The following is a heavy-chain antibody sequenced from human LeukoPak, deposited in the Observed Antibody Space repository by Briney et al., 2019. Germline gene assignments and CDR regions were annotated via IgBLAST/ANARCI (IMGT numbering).Heavy chain of an antibody. Sequence: GASVKVSCKASGFTFTSYDINWVRRATGQGLEWMGIINPSGGSTSYAQKFQGRVTMTRDTSTSTVYMELSSLRSEDTAVYYCAREDYGDYVDAFDIWGQGTMVTVSS. V-gene: IGHV1-46*01. J-gene: IGHJ3*02. CDR1: GFTFTSYD. CDR3: AREDYGDYVDAFDI. CDR2: INPSGGST. D-gene: IGHD4-17*01.